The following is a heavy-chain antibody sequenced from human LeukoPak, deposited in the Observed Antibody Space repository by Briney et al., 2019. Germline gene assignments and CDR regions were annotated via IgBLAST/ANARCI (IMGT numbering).Heavy chain of an antibody. J-gene: IGHJ4*02. D-gene: IGHD3-10*01. Sequence: GGSLRLSCAASGFTFSDYYMSWIRQAPGKGLEWVSYISSSGSTIYYADSVKGRFTISRDNAKSSLYLQMNSLRAEDTAVYYCARSLLNPSTFDYWGQGTLVTVSS. CDR2: ISSSGSTI. CDR1: GFTFSDYY. V-gene: IGHV3-11*01. CDR3: ARSLLNPSTFDY.